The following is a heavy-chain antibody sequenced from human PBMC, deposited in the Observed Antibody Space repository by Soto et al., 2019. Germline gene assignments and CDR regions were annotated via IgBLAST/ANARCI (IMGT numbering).Heavy chain of an antibody. CDR2: IYHSGST. J-gene: IGHJ4*02. CDR1: GGSISSGGYS. Sequence: SETLSLTCAVSGGSISSGGYSWIWIRQPPGKGLEWIGYIYHSGSTYYNPSLKSRVTISVDRSKNQFSLKLSSVTAADTAVYYCARGSHYYDSSGYYPPTFDYWGQGTLVTVSS. V-gene: IGHV4-30-2*01. D-gene: IGHD3-22*01. CDR3: ARGSHYYDSSGYYPPTFDY.